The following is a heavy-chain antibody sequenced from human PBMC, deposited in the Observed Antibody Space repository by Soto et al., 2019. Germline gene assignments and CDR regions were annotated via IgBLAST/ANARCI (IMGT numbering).Heavy chain of an antibody. CDR3: AKDGSHNFDY. CDR2: MSYDGSNE. J-gene: IGHJ4*02. V-gene: IGHV3-30*18. Sequence: QVQLVESGGGVVQPGRSLSLSCAASGFTFGHYAMHWVRQAPGKGLEWVALMSYDGSNEYYADSVKGQFTISRDNSKNTLYLQMNSLRAEDTAVYYCAKDGSHNFDYWGQGTLVTVSS. D-gene: IGHD1-26*01. CDR1: GFTFGHYA.